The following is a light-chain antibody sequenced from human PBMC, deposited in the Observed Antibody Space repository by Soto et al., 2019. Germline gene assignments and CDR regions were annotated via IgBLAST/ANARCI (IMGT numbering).Light chain of an antibody. CDR3: QQYDKWPYT. V-gene: IGKV3-15*01. CDR2: GAF. Sequence: EIVLTQSPATLSVSPGERATLSCRTSQSVSSNFAWYQQKPGQAPRVLIYGAFIRAPGFPVRFSVSGSGTEFTHALSRLQSEEVALYFCQQYDKWPYTFGQGTNLEIK. CDR1: QSVSSN. J-gene: IGKJ2*01.